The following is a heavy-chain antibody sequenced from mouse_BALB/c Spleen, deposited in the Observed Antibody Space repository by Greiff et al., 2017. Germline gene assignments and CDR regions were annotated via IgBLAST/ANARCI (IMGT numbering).Heavy chain of an antibody. D-gene: IGHD1-1*01. CDR3: ATYYYGAWFAY. J-gene: IGHJ3*01. CDR2: ISSGGST. Sequence: EVKVEESGGGLVKPGGSLKLSCAASGFTFSSYAMSWVRQTPEKRLEWVASISSGGSTYYPDSVKGRFTISRDNARNILYLQMSSLRSEDTAMYYCATYYYGAWFAYWGQGTLVTVSA. V-gene: IGHV5-6-5*01. CDR1: GFTFSSYA.